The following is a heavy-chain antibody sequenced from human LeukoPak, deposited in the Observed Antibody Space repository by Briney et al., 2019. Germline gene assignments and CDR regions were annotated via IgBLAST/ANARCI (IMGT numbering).Heavy chain of an antibody. V-gene: IGHV4-39*01. CDR3: ARPPRYCSGGSCHSVGLDY. Sequence: SETLSLTCTVSGGFSISSSYCWGWIRQPPGKGLEWIGSIYYSGSTYYNPSLKSRVTISVDTSKNQFSLKLSSVTAADTAVYYCARPPRYCSGGSCHSVGLDYSGQRDLVTVSS. J-gene: IGHJ4*02. CDR1: GGFSISSSYC. CDR2: IYYSGST. D-gene: IGHD2-15*01.